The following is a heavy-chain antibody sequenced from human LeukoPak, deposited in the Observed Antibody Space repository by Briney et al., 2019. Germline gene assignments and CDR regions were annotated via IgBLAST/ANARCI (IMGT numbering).Heavy chain of an antibody. CDR2: IYYSGST. Sequence: SETLSLTCTVSGGSISSHYWSWIRQPPGKGLEWIGYIYYSGSTNYNPSLKSRVTISVDTSRNQFTLKLSSVTAADSAVYYCARRTGYLNYYYYYYMDVWGNGTTVTVSS. D-gene: IGHD3/OR15-3a*01. CDR3: ARRTGYLNYYYYYYMDV. J-gene: IGHJ6*03. V-gene: IGHV4-59*11. CDR1: GGSISSHY.